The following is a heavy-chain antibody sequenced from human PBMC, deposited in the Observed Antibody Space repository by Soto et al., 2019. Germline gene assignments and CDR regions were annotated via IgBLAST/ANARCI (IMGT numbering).Heavy chain of an antibody. CDR2: ISKDGKDQ. CDR1: GFTFSTYG. CDR3: AKDRWEFTRYFDS. J-gene: IGHJ4*02. V-gene: IGHV3-30*18. D-gene: IGHD1-26*01. Sequence: QVQLVESGGGVVQPGTSLRLSCAASGFTFSTYGMHWVRQAPGKGLEWVAVISKDGKDQYYADSVKGRFTVSRDNSKNTLSLQMNSLRPEDTAFYYCAKDRWEFTRYFDSWGQGTLVTVSS.